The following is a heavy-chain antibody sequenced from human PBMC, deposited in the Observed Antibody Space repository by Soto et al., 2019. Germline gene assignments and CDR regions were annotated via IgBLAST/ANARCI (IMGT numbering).Heavy chain of an antibody. Sequence: GGSLRLSCGASGFIFSNYGMHWVRQAPGKGLEWMAVISYDGRNKYYADSVKGRFTISRDKSKNKLNLQINSLRTEDTALYYCANWREEQTPTRGAMVFFDYGGQETLVTVS. J-gene: IGHJ4*02. CDR2: ISYDGRNK. V-gene: IGHV3-30*18. CDR1: GFIFSNYG. CDR3: ANWREEQTPTRGAMVFFDY. D-gene: IGHD3-3*01.